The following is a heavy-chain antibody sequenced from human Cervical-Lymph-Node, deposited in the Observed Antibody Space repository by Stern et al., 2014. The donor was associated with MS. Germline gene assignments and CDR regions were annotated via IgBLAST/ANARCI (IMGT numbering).Heavy chain of an antibody. CDR1: GFKFDDFA. D-gene: IGHD3-16*01. CDR3: AKADDYAAGIDA. V-gene: IGHV3-9*01. Sequence: EVQLLESEGGMVQPGRSLRLSCEASGFKFDDFAMHWVRQAPGKGLEWVSGLGWNSEGRGYADSVQGRFTISRDNAKSSLYLQMNSLTAEDTALYYCAKADDYAAGIDAWGQGTLVVVSS. J-gene: IGHJ5*02. CDR2: LGWNSEGR.